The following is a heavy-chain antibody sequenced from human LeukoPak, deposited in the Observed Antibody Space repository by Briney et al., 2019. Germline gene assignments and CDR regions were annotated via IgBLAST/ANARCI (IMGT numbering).Heavy chain of an antibody. D-gene: IGHD4-17*01. CDR2: IYPGNSDT. CDR3: ARPGGYGDYVEWFDP. J-gene: IGHJ5*02. CDR1: GYSFTSYW. V-gene: IGHV5-51*01. Sequence: GESLKISCKDSGYSFTSYWIGWVRQMPGKGLEWMAIIYPGNSDTRYSPSFQGQVTISADRSISTAYLQWSSLKASDTAMYYCARPGGYGDYVEWFDPWGQGTLVTVSS.